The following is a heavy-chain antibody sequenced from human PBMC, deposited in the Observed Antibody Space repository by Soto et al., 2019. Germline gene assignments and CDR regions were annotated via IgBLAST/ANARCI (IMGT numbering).Heavy chain of an antibody. Sequence: QVQLVQSGAEVKKPGASVKVSCKASGYTFTGYYMHWVRQAPGQGLEWMGWINPNSGGTNYAQKFQGWVTMTRDTSISTAYMELSRLRSDDTAVYYCARGGGYSYGYGRDYYYYGMDVWGQGTTVTVSS. CDR1: GYTFTGYY. CDR2: INPNSGGT. J-gene: IGHJ6*02. CDR3: ARGGGYSYGYGRDYYYYGMDV. D-gene: IGHD5-18*01. V-gene: IGHV1-2*04.